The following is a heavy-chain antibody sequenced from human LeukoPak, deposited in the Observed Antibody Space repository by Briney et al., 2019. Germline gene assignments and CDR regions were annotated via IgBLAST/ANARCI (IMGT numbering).Heavy chain of an antibody. V-gene: IGHV3-23*01. CDR3: AKDTVMAPSLVECFQH. D-gene: IGHD2-8*01. Sequence: GGSLRLSCAASGFTFSSYAMSWVRQAPGKGLEWVSAISGSGGSTYYADSVKGRFTISRDNSKNTLYLQMNSLRAEDTAVYYCAKDTVMAPSLVECFQHWGQGTLVTVSS. CDR1: GFTFSSYA. CDR2: ISGSGGST. J-gene: IGHJ1*01.